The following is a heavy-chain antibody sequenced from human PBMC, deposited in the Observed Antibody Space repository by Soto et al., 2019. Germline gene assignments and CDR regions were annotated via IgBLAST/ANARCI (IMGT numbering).Heavy chain of an antibody. CDR1: GYPFTSYG. V-gene: IGHV1-18*04. CDR2: ITAYNGNR. Sequence: ASVQVSCTASGYPFTSYGMSWVRQVPGQGLEWMGWITAYNGNRNYGQKLQGRVTMTTDTSTSTAYMELSNLRSDDTAVSNSTRHPEDSSGDDYGDFDYWGQGTLDTVSS. CDR3: TRHPEDSSGDDYGDFDY. D-gene: IGHD3-22*01. J-gene: IGHJ4*02.